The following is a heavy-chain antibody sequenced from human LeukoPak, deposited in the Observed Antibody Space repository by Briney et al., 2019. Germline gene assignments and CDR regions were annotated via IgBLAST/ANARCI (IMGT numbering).Heavy chain of an antibody. V-gene: IGHV3-48*01. D-gene: IGHD2-15*01. CDR3: AKDPGWFRLLGKFDY. J-gene: IGHJ4*02. CDR2: ISSSSSTI. CDR1: GFTFSSYG. Sequence: PGGSLRLSCAASGFTFSSYGMTWVRQAPGKGLEWVSYISSSSSTIYYADSVKGRFTISRDNAKNSLYLQLNSLRAEDTAVYYCAKDPGWFRLLGKFDYWGQGTLVTVSS.